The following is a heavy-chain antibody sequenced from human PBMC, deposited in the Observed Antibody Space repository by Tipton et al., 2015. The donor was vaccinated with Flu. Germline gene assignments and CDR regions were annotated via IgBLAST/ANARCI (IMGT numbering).Heavy chain of an antibody. D-gene: IGHD4-11*01. Sequence: LVQPSETLSLTCGVSGDSIRSSNYYWGWIRQPPGKGLEWIGNTFHSGNTYLNPSLKSRVTISIDTSRNQFSLKVSSVTAADTAVYYCARRDYSNYVSEPKNWFDPWGQGALVTVSS. J-gene: IGHJ5*02. CDR3: ARRDYSNYVSEPKNWFDP. V-gene: IGHV4-39*07. CDR1: GDSIRSSNYY. CDR2: TFHSGNT.